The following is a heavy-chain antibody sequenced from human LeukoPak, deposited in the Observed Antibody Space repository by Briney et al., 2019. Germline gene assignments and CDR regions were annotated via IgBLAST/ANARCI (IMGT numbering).Heavy chain of an antibody. Sequence: GGSLRLSCAASGFTVSSNYMSWVRQAPGKGLEWVSVIYSGGSTYYADSVKGRFTISRDNSKNTLYLQTNSLRAEDTAVYYCARDSQQLGHFDYWGQGTLVTVSS. V-gene: IGHV3-53*01. CDR2: IYSGGST. D-gene: IGHD6-13*01. J-gene: IGHJ4*02. CDR1: GFTVSSNY. CDR3: ARDSQQLGHFDY.